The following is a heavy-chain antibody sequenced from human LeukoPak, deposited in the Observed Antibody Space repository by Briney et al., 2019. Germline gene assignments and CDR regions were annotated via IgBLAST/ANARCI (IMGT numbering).Heavy chain of an antibody. CDR3: AREGGKFGSGSYYMYYYGMDV. D-gene: IGHD3-10*01. V-gene: IGHV1-18*01. CDR2: ISAYNGNT. Sequence: ASVKLSCKASGYTFTSYGISWVRQAPGQGLEWMGWISAYNGNTNYAQKLQGRVTMTTDTSTSTAYMELRSLRSDDTAVYYCAREGGKFGSGSYYMYYYGMDVWGQGTTVTVSS. J-gene: IGHJ6*02. CDR1: GYTFTSYG.